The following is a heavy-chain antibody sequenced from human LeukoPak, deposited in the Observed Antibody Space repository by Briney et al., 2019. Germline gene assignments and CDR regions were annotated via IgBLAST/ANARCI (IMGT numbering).Heavy chain of an antibody. CDR2: INPSGGST. CDR1: GYTFTSYY. V-gene: IGHV1-46*01. Sequence: ASVKVSCKASGYTFTSYYMHWVRQAPGQGLEWMGIINPSGGSTSYAQKFQGRVTMTRDTSTSTVYMELSSLRSEDTAVYYCASDMTYYYDSSGSPSTYFDYWGQGTLVTVSS. CDR3: ASDMTYYYDSSGSPSTYFDY. J-gene: IGHJ4*02. D-gene: IGHD3-22*01.